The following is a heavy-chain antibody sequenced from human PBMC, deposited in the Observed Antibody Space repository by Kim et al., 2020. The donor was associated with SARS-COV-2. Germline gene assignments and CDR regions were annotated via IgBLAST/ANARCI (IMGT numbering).Heavy chain of an antibody. CDR1: GFTFSDYY. CDR3: ARVESALAPVDY. Sequence: GGSLRLSCAASGFTFSDYYMSWIRQAPGKGLEWVSYISSSGSTIYYADSVKGRFTISRDNAKNSLYLQMNSLRTEDTAVYYCARVESALAPVDYWGQGTLVTVSS. V-gene: IGHV3-11*01. CDR2: ISSSGSTI. D-gene: IGHD6-25*01. J-gene: IGHJ4*02.